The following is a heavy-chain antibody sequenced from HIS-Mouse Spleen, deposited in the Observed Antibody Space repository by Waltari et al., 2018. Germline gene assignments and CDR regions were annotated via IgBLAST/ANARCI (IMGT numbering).Heavy chain of an antibody. J-gene: IGHJ2*01. Sequence: QLQLQESGPGLVKPSETLSLTCTVSGGSISSSSYYWGWIRQPPGKGVEWIGSIYSSGSTYSNTSLKGRVTISVDTSKNQFSLKLSSVTAADTAVYYCAREIPYSSSWYDWYFDLWGRGTLVTVSS. CDR3: AREIPYSSSWYDWYFDL. CDR1: GGSISSSSYY. D-gene: IGHD6-13*01. CDR2: IYSSGST. V-gene: IGHV4-39*07.